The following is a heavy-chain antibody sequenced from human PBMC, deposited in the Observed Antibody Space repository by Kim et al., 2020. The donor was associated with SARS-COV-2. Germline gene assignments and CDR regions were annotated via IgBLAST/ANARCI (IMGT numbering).Heavy chain of an antibody. CDR3: ATAGEELNWFDP. CDR2: IYYSGST. J-gene: IGHJ5*02. CDR1: GGSISSGGYY. Sequence: SETLSLTCTVSGGSISSGGYYWSWIRQHPGKGLEWIGYIYYSGSTYYNPSLKSRVTISVDTSKNQFSLKLSSVTAADTAVYYCATAGEELNWFDPWGQGTLVTVSS. V-gene: IGHV4-31*03. D-gene: IGHD1-7*01.